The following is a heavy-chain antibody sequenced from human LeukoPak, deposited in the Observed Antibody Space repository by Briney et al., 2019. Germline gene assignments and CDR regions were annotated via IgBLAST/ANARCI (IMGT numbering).Heavy chain of an antibody. CDR3: TSLVGSPTY. D-gene: IGHD4-23*01. Sequence: PGGSLRLSCAASGFNFQYAWMTWVRQAPGKGLEWVGRIKSKRDGETTDDAALVKSRFSISRDDSKNTVYLQMNSLRTEDTAVYYCTSLVGSPTYWGQGTLVAVSS. J-gene: IGHJ4*02. CDR2: IKSKRDGETT. V-gene: IGHV3-15*01. CDR1: GFNFQYAW.